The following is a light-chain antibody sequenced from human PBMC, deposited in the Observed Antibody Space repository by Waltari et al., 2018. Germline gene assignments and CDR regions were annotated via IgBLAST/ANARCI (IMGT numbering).Light chain of an antibody. J-gene: IGKJ4*01. Sequence: DIQMTQSPSSLAASVGDRVPITCRASQGISKFLAWFRQKPGKAPESLIYGASSLQSGGPSRFSGSGSGTDFTLTISSLQPEDFASYYCQQYKTFPLTFGGGTKVEIK. CDR3: QQYKTFPLT. CDR1: QGISKF. V-gene: IGKV1-16*01. CDR2: GAS.